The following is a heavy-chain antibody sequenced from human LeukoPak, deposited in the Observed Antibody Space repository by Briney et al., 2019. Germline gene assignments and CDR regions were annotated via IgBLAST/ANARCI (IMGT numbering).Heavy chain of an antibody. V-gene: IGHV3-48*04. D-gene: IGHD6-13*01. CDR2: ISSSGSTI. Sequence: GGSLRLSCAASGFTFSSYAMHWVRQAPGKGLEWVSYISSSGSTIYYADSVKGRFTISRDNAKNSLYLQMNSLRAEDTAVYYCARDSSSRSIDYWGQGTLVTVSS. CDR3: ARDSSSRSIDY. J-gene: IGHJ4*02. CDR1: GFTFSSYA.